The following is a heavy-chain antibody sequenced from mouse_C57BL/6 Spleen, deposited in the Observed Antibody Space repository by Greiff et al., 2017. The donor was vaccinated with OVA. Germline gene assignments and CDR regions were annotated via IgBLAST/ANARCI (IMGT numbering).Heavy chain of an antibody. D-gene: IGHD1-1*01. CDR2: IWRGGST. CDR3: ATLTTVVEEGFAY. V-gene: IGHV2-5*01. Sequence: VKLVESGPGLVQPSQSLSITCTVSGFSLTSYGVHWVRQSPGKGLEWLGVIWRGGSTDYNAAFMSRLSITKDNSKSQVFFKMNSLQADDTAIYYCATLTTVVEEGFAYWGQGTLVTVSA. CDR1: GFSLTSYG. J-gene: IGHJ3*01.